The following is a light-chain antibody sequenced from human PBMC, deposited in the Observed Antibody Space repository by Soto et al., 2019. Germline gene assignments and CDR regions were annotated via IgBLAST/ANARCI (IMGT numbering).Light chain of an antibody. CDR1: HTIGSW. Sequence: DIQMTQSPSTLSASVGDRVTVTCRASHTIGSWLAWYQQKPGRAPKLLIFDASSLESGVPSRFSGNGSGTEFTLTISSLQPDDFATYYCQHYNSYSEAFGQGTKVDIK. J-gene: IGKJ1*01. CDR2: DAS. CDR3: QHYNSYSEA. V-gene: IGKV1-5*01.